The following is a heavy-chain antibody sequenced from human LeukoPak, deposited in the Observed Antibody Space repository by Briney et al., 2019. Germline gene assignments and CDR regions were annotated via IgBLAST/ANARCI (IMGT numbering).Heavy chain of an antibody. CDR3: ARASYYYDSSGRPLDP. J-gene: IGHJ5*02. V-gene: IGHV6-1*01. CDR1: GDSVSSNSAA. Sequence: SQTLSLTCAISGDSVSSNSAAWNWIRQSPSRGLEWLGRTYYRSKWYNDYAVSVKSRITINPDTSKNQFSLQLNSVTPEDTAVYYCARASYYYDSSGRPLDPWGQGTLVTVSS. CDR2: TYYRSKWYN. D-gene: IGHD3-22*01.